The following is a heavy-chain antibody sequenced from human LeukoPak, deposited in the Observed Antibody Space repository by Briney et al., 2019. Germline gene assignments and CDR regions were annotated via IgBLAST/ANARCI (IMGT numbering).Heavy chain of an antibody. CDR2: ISAYNGNT. J-gene: IGHJ5*02. V-gene: IGHV1-18*03. CDR3: ARGAPVAGSNNWFDP. CDR1: GHTFTSYG. Sequence: GASVKVSCKASGHTFTSYGISWVRQAPGQGLEWMVWISAYNGNTNYAQKLQGRVTMTTDTSTSTAYMELRSLRSDDMAVDYCARGAPVAGSNNWFDPWGQGTLVTVSS. D-gene: IGHD6-19*01.